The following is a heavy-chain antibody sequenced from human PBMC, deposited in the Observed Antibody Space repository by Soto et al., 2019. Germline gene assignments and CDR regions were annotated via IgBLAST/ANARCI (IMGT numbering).Heavy chain of an antibody. V-gene: IGHV1-18*01. CDR2: ISGDNGRT. J-gene: IGHJ4*02. D-gene: IGHD6-19*01. CDR1: GYMFNSYG. Sequence: QVQLVQSGAEVKKRGASVKVSCKASGYMFNSYGMCWLRQAPGQGLEWIGWISGDNGRTDLAPKFQHRVTMSTEAAKSTVYMELTSLRFDDTAMYYCARDETYTAGWYFEHWGQGTLVTVPS. CDR3: ARDETYTAGWYFEH.